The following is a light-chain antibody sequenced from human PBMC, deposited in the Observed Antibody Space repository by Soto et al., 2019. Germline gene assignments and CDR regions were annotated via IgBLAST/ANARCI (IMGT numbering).Light chain of an antibody. V-gene: IGLV2-14*01. CDR3: SSYASSSTVI. CDR2: DVS. CDR1: SSDVGAYNY. J-gene: IGLJ2*01. Sequence: QSVLTQPASLSGSPGQSITISCTGTSSDVGAYNYVSWYQQHPVKAPKLMIYDVSSRPSGISNRFSGSKSGNTASLTISGVQAEDEADYYCSSYASSSTVIFGGGTKVTVL.